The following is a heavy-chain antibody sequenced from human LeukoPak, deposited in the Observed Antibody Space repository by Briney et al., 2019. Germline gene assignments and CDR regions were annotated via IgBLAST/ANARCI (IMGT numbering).Heavy chain of an antibody. CDR3: ARVTYYDFWSGYQKYDFDY. Sequence: GGSLRLSCAASGFTFDDYAMHWVRQAPGKGLERVPGISWNSGSIVYADSVKGRFTISSDNAKNTLYLQMNSLRGEDTAVYYCARVTYYDFWSGYQKYDFDYWGQGTLVTVSS. CDR2: ISWNSGSI. D-gene: IGHD3-3*01. V-gene: IGHV3-9*01. J-gene: IGHJ4*02. CDR1: GFTFDDYA.